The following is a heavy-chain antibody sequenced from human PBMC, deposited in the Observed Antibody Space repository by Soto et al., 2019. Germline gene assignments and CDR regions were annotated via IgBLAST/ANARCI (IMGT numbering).Heavy chain of an antibody. CDR1: GGSFSGYY. J-gene: IGHJ4*02. V-gene: IGHV4-34*01. CDR3: ARGITRIAPDKYYLDT. D-gene: IGHD3-22*01. Sequence: SETLYLSCAVYGGSFSGYYWSWIRQPPGKGLEWIGEINHSGSSNYNPSLKSRVTISVDTSKNQFSLNLRSVTAADTAVYYCARGITRIAPDKYYLDTWGQGNLVTVSS. CDR2: INHSGSS.